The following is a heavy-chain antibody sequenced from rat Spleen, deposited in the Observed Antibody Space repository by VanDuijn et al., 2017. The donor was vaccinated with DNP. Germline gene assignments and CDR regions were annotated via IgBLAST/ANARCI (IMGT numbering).Heavy chain of an antibody. V-gene: IGHV5-22*01. D-gene: IGHD4-3*01. J-gene: IGHJ2*01. CDR2: ISYDASII. CDR1: GFSLTSYG. CDR3: ARWYNSGYYFDY. Sequence: VQLKESGPGLMQPSQTLSLTCTVSGFSLTSYGVSWVRQPLGKGLEWVAYISYDASIIYYGDSVKGRFTISRENAKRTLFLQMNSLRSEDMATYYCARWYNSGYYFDYWGQGVMVTVSS.